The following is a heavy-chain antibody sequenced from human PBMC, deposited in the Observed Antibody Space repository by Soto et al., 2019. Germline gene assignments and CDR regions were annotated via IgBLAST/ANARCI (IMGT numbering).Heavy chain of an antibody. V-gene: IGHV3-30*03. Sequence: QVQLVESGGGVVQPGRSLRLSCAASGFTFSSYGMHWVRQAPGKGLEWVAVISYDGSNKYYADSVKGRFTISRDNSKNTLYLQMNSLRAEDTAVXXXXXPRTGYYYYYGMDVWGQGTTVTVSS. CDR3: XXPRTGYYYYYGMDV. CDR2: ISYDGSNK. J-gene: IGHJ6*02. CDR1: GFTFSSYG.